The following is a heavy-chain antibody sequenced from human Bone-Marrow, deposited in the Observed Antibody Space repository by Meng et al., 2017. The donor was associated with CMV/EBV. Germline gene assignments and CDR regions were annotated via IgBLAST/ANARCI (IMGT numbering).Heavy chain of an antibody. CDR3: ARPYGGNSQGAFEI. CDR2: ITSRSNYI. D-gene: IGHD4-23*01. Sequence: LSLTCAVYGGSFSGYYWSWIRQAPGKGLDWVSCITSRSNYIYYSDSVKGRFTISRDDANNSLYLQMHSLRAEDTAVYYCARPYGGNSQGAFEIWGQGTVVTVSS. CDR1: GGSFSGYY. J-gene: IGHJ3*02. V-gene: IGHV3-11*06.